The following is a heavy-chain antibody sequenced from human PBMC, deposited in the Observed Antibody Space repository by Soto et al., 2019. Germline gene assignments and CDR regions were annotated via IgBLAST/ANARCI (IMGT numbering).Heavy chain of an antibody. J-gene: IGHJ6*02. CDR3: AKGRYSGSYHANYYGMDV. CDR2: ISYDGSNK. V-gene: IGHV3-30*18. CDR1: GFTFSSYG. D-gene: IGHD1-26*01. Sequence: QVQLVESGGGVVQPGRSLRLSCAASGFTFSSYGMHWVRQAPGKGLEWEAVISYDGSNKYYADSVKGRFTISRDNSKNTLYLQMNSLRAEDTAVYYCAKGRYSGSYHANYYGMDVWGQGTTVTVSS.